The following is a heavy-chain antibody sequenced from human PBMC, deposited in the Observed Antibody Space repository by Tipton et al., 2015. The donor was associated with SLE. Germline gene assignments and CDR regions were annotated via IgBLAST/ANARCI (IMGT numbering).Heavy chain of an antibody. CDR1: GGSFSAYC. Sequence: GLVKPSENLSLTCGVYGGSFSAYCWTWIRQPPGKGLEWIGEIYHSGSTNYNPSLKSRVTISADTSKNQFSLKLSSVTAADTAVYYCARTAGIAVADLYYFDYWGQGTLVTVSS. D-gene: IGHD6-19*01. J-gene: IGHJ4*02. CDR3: ARTAGIAVADLYYFDY. CDR2: IYHSGST. V-gene: IGHV4-34*01.